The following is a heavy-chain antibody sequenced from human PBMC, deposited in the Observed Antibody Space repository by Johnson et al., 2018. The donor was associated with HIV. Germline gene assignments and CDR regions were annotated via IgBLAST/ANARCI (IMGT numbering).Heavy chain of an antibody. CDR2: ISYDGSNT. V-gene: IGHV3-30*03. Sequence: QMLLVESGGGVVQPGRSLRLSCAASGFTLSNYGIHWVRQAPGKGLEWVALISYDGSNTYYADSVKGRFTISRDNSKNTLYLQMNSLRAEDTAVYYCAREHRYYYDSSGYYRGDAFDIWGQGTMVTVSS. D-gene: IGHD3-22*01. CDR1: GFTLSNYG. CDR3: AREHRYYYDSSGYYRGDAFDI. J-gene: IGHJ3*02.